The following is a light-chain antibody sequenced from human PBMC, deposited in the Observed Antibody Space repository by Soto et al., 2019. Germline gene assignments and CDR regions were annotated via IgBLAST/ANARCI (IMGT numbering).Light chain of an antibody. V-gene: IGKV3-20*01. CDR2: GAS. Sequence: IVLTQSPGTLSMSPGERATLSCRASQSVSSSYLAWYQQKPGQAPRLLIYGASSRATGIPDRFSGSGSGTDFTLTISRLEPEDFAVYYCQQYGSSPQLTFGQGTKV. CDR1: QSVSSSY. J-gene: IGKJ1*01. CDR3: QQYGSSPQLT.